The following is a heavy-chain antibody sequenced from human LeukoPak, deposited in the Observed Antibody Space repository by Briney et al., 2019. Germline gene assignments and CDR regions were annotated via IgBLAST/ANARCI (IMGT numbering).Heavy chain of an antibody. J-gene: IGHJ4*02. V-gene: IGHV3-21*01. CDR3: ARDPYYYDSRDVSRIAY. Sequence: GGSLRLSCAASGFTFSSYSMNWVRQAPGKGLEWVSSISSSSSYIYYADSVKGRFTISRDNAKNSLYLQMNSLRAEDTAVYYCARDPYYYDSRDVSRIAYWGQGTLVTVSS. CDR1: GFTFSSYS. D-gene: IGHD3-22*01. CDR2: ISSSSSYI.